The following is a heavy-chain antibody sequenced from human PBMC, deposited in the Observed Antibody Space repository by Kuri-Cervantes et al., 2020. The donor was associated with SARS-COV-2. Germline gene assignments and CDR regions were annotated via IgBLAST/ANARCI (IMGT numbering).Heavy chain of an antibody. CDR1: GFTFNSYW. D-gene: IGHD3-22*01. J-gene: IGHJ4*02. Sequence: GGSLRLSCAASGFTFNSYWMSWVRRAPGKGLEWVANVNQDGTQKYYVDSVKGRFTISRDNAKNSVYLQMNSLRVDDTALYYCARAVGASDSFWGQGTLATVSS. CDR2: VNQDGTQK. CDR3: ARAVGASDSF. V-gene: IGHV3-7*04.